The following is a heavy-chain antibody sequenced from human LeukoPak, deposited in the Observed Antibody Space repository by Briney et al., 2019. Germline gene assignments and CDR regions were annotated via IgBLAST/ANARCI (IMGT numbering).Heavy chain of an antibody. CDR2: ISSSSSYI. CDR1: GFTFSSHS. D-gene: IGHD2-15*01. Sequence: PGGSLRLSCAASGFTFSSHSMNWVRQAPGKGLEWVSSISSSSSYIYQADSVKGRFTFSRDNAKNSLYLQMNSLRAEDTAVYYCARSACSGGTCYSRGVFDIWGQGTMVTVSS. J-gene: IGHJ3*02. V-gene: IGHV3-21*01. CDR3: ARSACSGGTCYSRGVFDI.